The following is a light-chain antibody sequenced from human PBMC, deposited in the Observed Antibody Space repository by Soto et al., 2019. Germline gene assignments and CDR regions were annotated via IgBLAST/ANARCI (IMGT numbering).Light chain of an antibody. CDR2: GAS. J-gene: IGKJ5*01. Sequence: EIVLTPSPATLCLSPGGGAALSCRASQSVSSNLAWYQQPGQTPRLLIYGASTTATGIPARFSGSGSATDFTLTICSLEPEDVAVYYCQQRSSWITFGQGTRLEIK. CDR3: QQRSSWIT. CDR1: QSVSSN. V-gene: IGKV3-11*01.